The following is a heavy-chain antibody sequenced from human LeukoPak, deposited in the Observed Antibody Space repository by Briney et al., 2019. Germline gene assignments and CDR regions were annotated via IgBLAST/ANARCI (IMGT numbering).Heavy chain of an antibody. Sequence: ASVKVSCKASGYTFTGYYMHWVRQAPGQGLEWMGIINPSGGSTSYAQKFQGRVTMTRDMSTSTVYMELSSLRSEDTAVYYCARASYYYDSSVLMHYWGQGTLVTVSS. D-gene: IGHD3-22*01. CDR1: GYTFTGYY. V-gene: IGHV1-46*01. CDR3: ARASYYYDSSVLMHY. CDR2: INPSGGST. J-gene: IGHJ4*02.